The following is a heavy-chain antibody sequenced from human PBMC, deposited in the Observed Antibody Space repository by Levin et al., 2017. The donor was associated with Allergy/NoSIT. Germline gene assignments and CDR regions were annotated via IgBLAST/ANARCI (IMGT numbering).Heavy chain of an antibody. D-gene: IGHD4-17*01. J-gene: IGHJ2*01. CDR3: ARDVGDFRNYWYFDL. Sequence: GESLKISCKASGYTFINYAMHWVRQAPGQGLEWMGIFNFNGHRTGYAQRFRGRVTVTADTSTNTVYMELSGLRSDDTAVYYCARDVGDFRNYWYFDLWGRGTLVTVSS. CDR2: FNFNGHRT. CDR1: GYTFINYA. V-gene: IGHV1-46*01.